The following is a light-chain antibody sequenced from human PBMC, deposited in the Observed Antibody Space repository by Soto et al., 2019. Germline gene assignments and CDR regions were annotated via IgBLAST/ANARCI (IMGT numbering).Light chain of an antibody. CDR3: QQSGSPSGWT. Sequence: EIVLTPSPGTLSLSPCERAGLSVSSVQILTSSYLAWYQQKPGQAPRLLIYGASSRATGIPDRFSGSGSGTDFTLTISRLEPEDFAVYYCQQSGSPSGWTFGRGTKVDI. CDR2: GAS. CDR1: QILTSSY. V-gene: IGKV3-20*01. J-gene: IGKJ1*01.